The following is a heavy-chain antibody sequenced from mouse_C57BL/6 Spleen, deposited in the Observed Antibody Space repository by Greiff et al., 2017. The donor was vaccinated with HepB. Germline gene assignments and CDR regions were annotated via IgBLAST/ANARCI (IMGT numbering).Heavy chain of an antibody. CDR3: ARSEVTGKRLDYAMDY. CDR2: IDPNSGGT. CDR1: GYTFTSYW. D-gene: IGHD4-1*01. V-gene: IGHV1-72*01. J-gene: IGHJ4*01. Sequence: QVQLKQPGAELVKPGASVKLSCKASGYTFTSYWMHWVKQRPGRGLEWIGRIDPNSGGTKYNEKFKSKATLTVDKPSSTAYMQLSSLTSEDSAVYYCARSEVTGKRLDYAMDYWGQGTSVTVSS.